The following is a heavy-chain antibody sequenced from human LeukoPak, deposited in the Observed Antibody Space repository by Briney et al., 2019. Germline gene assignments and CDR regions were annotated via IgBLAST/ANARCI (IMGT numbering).Heavy chain of an antibody. CDR2: ISYDGSNK. J-gene: IGHJ4*02. Sequence: GGSLRLSCAASGCTFSSYATHWVRQAPGKGLEWVAVISYDGSNKYYADSVKGRFTISRDNSKNTLYLQMNSLRAEDTAVYYCARHPAAVNYWGQGTLVTVSS. D-gene: IGHD6-13*01. CDR1: GCTFSSYA. CDR3: ARHPAAVNY. V-gene: IGHV3-30-3*01.